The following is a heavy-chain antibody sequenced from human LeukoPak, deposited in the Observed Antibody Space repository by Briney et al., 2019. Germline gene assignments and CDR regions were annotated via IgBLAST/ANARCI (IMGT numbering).Heavy chain of an antibody. Sequence: GGSLRLSCAASGFTFSTYAMHWVRQAPGKGLEWVAVISFDGGNKYYADSVEGRFTISRDNSKNTVYLQMNSLRAEDTAVYYCARVYSSSWSVDYWGQGTLVTVSS. CDR3: ARVYSSSWSVDY. CDR2: ISFDGGNK. V-gene: IGHV3-30-3*01. J-gene: IGHJ4*02. CDR1: GFTFSTYA. D-gene: IGHD6-13*01.